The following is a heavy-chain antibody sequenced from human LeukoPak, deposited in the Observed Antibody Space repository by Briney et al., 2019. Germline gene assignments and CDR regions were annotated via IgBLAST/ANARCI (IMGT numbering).Heavy chain of an antibody. CDR3: AKDVFLYSLDY. V-gene: IGHV3-48*03. CDR2: ISSSGSTI. D-gene: IGHD2-15*01. Sequence: GGSLRLSCAASGFTFSSYEMNWVRQAPGKGLEWVSYISSSGSTIYYADSVKGRFTISRDHAKNSLYLQMNSLRAEDTAVYYCAKDVFLYSLDYWGQGTLVTVSS. J-gene: IGHJ4*02. CDR1: GFTFSSYE.